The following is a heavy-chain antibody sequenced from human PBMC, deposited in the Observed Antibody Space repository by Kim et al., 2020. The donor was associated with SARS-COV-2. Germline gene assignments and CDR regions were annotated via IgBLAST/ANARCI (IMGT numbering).Heavy chain of an antibody. CDR1: GYTFTSYG. CDR2: ISAYNGNT. CDR3: ARDDIVVVPAAIKTTYYYYYGMDV. D-gene: IGHD2-2*01. Sequence: ASVKVSCKASGYTFTSYGISWVRQAPGQGLEWMGWISAYNGNTNYAQKLQGRVTMTTDTSTSTAYMELRSLRSDDTAVYYCARDDIVVVPAAIKTTYYYYYGMDVWGQGTTVTVSS. V-gene: IGHV1-18*04. J-gene: IGHJ6*02.